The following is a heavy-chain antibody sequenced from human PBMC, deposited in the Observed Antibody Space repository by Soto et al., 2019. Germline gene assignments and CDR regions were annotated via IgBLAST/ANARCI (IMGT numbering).Heavy chain of an antibody. CDR1: GGTFSSYT. V-gene: IGHV1-69*08. Sequence: QVQLVQSGAEVKKPGSSVKVSCKASGGTFSSYTISWVRQAPGQGLEWMGRIIPILGIANYAQKFQGRVKITGDKSTSPAYMELSSLRSEETGVYYCARDASGEYVFDYWGQGTLVTVSS. D-gene: IGHD4-17*01. CDR3: ARDASGEYVFDY. CDR2: IIPILGIA. J-gene: IGHJ4*02.